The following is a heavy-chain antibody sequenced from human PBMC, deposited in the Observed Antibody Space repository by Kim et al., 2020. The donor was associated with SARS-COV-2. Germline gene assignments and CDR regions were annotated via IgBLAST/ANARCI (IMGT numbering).Heavy chain of an antibody. J-gene: IGHJ4*02. CDR2: ST. V-gene: IGHV4-61*02. Sequence: STNYNPAHKHRVTISIDTSKNQLSLKLRSVTAADTAVYYCARAGYSKFDYWGQGTLVTVSS. CDR3: ARAGYSKFDY. D-gene: IGHD3-9*01.